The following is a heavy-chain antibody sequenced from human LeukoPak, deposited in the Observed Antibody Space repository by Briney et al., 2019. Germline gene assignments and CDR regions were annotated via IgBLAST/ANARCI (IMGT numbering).Heavy chain of an antibody. D-gene: IGHD3-16*01. Sequence: SETLSLTCTVSGGSISSYYWSWIRQPPGKGLEWIGYIYYSGSTNYNPSLKSRVTISVDTSKNQFSLKLSSVTAADTAVYYCARRGSIGHLYYSDYWGQGTLVTVSS. J-gene: IGHJ4*02. V-gene: IGHV4-59*08. CDR1: GGSISSYY. CDR2: IYYSGST. CDR3: ARRGSIGHLYYSDY.